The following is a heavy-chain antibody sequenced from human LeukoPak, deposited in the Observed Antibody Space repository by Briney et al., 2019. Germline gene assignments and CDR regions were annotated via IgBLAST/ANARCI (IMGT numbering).Heavy chain of an antibody. D-gene: IGHD2-15*01. J-gene: IGHJ4*02. CDR3: AKDRRLWFVVVVVAATPFDY. V-gene: IGHV3-23*01. Sequence: PGGSLRLSCAASGFTFSSYAMSWVRQAPGKGLEWVSAISGSGGSTYYADSVKGRFTISRDNSKNTLYLQMNSLRAEDTAVYYCAKDRRLWFVVVVVAATPFDYWGQGTLVTVSS. CDR1: GFTFSSYA. CDR2: ISGSGGST.